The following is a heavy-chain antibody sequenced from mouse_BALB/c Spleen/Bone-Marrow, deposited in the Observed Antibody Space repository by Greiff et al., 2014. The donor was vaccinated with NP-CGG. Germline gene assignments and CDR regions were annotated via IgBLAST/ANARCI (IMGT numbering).Heavy chain of an antibody. J-gene: IGHJ2*01. CDR3: AREGTYYAYFDY. V-gene: IGHV1-4*02. CDR2: INPSIGYT. Sequence: VKLMESAAELARPGAPVKLSCKASGYIFTSYTIQWIKQRPGQGLEWIGYINPSIGYTEYNQKFKDKTTLTADTSSSTTYMQLSSLTSEDSAVYYCAREGTYYAYFDYWGQGTTLTVSS. CDR1: GYIFTSYT. D-gene: IGHD1-1*01.